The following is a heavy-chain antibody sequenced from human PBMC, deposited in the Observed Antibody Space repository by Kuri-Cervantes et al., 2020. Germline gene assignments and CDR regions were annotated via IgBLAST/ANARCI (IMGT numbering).Heavy chain of an antibody. J-gene: IGHJ3*02. CDR2: FDPEDGET. D-gene: IGHD3-10*01. V-gene: IGHV1-24*01. Sequence: ASVKVSCKVSGYTLTELSMHWVRQAPGKGLEWMGGFDPEDGETIYAQKFQGRVAITRDTSASTAYMELSSLRAEDTALYYCAKDIGGSGSYYTWADAFDIWGQGTMVTVSS. CDR1: GYTLTELS. CDR3: AKDIGGSGSYYTWADAFDI.